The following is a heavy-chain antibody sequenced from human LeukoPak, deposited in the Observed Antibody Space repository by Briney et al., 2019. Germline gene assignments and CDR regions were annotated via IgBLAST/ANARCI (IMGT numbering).Heavy chain of an antibody. J-gene: IGHJ4*02. CDR2: ISSSGTTI. D-gene: IGHD3-10*02. CDR3: ARVPAPMLRREYYFDY. Sequence: PGGSLRLSCAASGFTFSSYEMNWVRQAPGKGLEWVSYISSSGTTIYYAYSVKGRFTISRDNAKNSPYLQMNSLRAEDTAVYYCARVPAPMLRREYYFDYWGQGTLVTVSS. CDR1: GFTFSSYE. V-gene: IGHV3-48*03.